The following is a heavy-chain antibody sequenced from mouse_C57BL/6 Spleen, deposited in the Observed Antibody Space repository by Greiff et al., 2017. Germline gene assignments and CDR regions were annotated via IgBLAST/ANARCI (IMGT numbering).Heavy chain of an antibody. CDR3: ASRSGYYPWFAY. J-gene: IGHJ3*01. V-gene: IGHV3-1*01. Sequence: VQLKESGPGMVKPSQSLSLTCTVTGYSITSGYDWHWIRHFPGNKLEWVGYISYSGSTDYNPSLKSRIAITHDTSKNHFFLKLNSVTTEGTATYSVASRSGYYPWFAYWGQGTLVTVSA. D-gene: IGHD2-3*01. CDR1: GYSITSGYD. CDR2: ISYSGST.